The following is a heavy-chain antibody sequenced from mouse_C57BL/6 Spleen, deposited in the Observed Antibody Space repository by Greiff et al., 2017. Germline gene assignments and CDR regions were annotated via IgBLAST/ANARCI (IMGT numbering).Heavy chain of an antibody. CDR2: IDPETGGT. V-gene: IGHV1-15*01. CDR1: GYTFTDYE. J-gene: IGHJ3*01. Sequence: HVQLQQSGAELVRPGASVTLSCKASGYTFTDYEMHWVKQTPVHGLEWIGAIDPETGGTAYNQKFKGKAILTADKSSSTAYMELRSLTSEDSAVYYCTRSGNWDWFAYWGQGTLVTVSA. CDR3: TRSGNWDWFAY. D-gene: IGHD4-1*01.